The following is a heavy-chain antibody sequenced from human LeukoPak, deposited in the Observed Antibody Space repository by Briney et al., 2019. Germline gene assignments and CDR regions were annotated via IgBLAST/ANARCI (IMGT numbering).Heavy chain of an antibody. V-gene: IGHV3-7*01. CDR1: GFTFSSYW. D-gene: IGHD6-19*01. J-gene: IGHJ4*02. CDR2: MNIDGSEK. CDR3: ARGGYLSGWSGLFDY. Sequence: GGSLRLSCAASGFTFSSYWMGWVRQAPGKRLEWVAHMNIDGSEKYYADSVKGRFTISRDNAKNSLYLQMNSLRAEDTAVYYCARGGYLSGWSGLFDYWGQGTLVTVSS.